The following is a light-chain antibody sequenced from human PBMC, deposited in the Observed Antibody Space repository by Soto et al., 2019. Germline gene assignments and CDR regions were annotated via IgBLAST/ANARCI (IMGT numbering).Light chain of an antibody. CDR2: GAS. Sequence: EVVLTQSPGTLSLSPGERATLSCRTSQTVSSSYYLAWYQQKPGQAPRLLISGASNSASGVPDRFSSGWSGTDFTLTISRLEPEDFAVYYCQQYVTSPPGYTFGHGTELRIK. CDR1: QTVSSSYY. V-gene: IGKV3-20*01. J-gene: IGKJ2*01. CDR3: QQYVTSPPGYT.